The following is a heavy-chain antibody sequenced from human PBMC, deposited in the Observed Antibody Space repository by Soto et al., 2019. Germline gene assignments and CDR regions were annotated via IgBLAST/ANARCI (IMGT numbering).Heavy chain of an antibody. CDR2: IYHSGSA. V-gene: IGHV4-4*02. CDR1: GGYITTSNW. Sequence: QVQLQESGPGLVKPSGTLSLSCAVSGGYITTSNWWSWVRQSPGKGLEWIGEIYHSGSAYYNPSLKSRVTITVDKSKNNFSLNLRSVTAADTAVYYCARRRDYGDDYSLDYWGQGTLVTVSS. D-gene: IGHD4-17*01. CDR3: ARRRDYGDDYSLDY. J-gene: IGHJ4*02.